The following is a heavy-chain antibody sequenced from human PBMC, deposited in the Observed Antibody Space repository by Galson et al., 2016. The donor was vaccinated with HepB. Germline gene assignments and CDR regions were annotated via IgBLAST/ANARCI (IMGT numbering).Heavy chain of an antibody. V-gene: IGHV3-9*01. CDR3: ARDPNAVGPSYFDS. CDR1: GFIFDDYA. CDR2: ISWNSRHI. Sequence: SLRLSCAASGFIFDDYALHWVRQAPGKGLEWVSGISWNSRHIGYAESVQGRFTISRDNAKNTLYLQMSGLKADDTALYFCARDPNAVGPSYFDSWGQGTLVSVSS. J-gene: IGHJ4*02. D-gene: IGHD3-10*01.